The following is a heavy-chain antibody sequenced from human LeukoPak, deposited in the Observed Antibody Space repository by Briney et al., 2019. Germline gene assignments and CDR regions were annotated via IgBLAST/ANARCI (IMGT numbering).Heavy chain of an antibody. Sequence: GGSLRLSCAASGFTFSSYAMSWVRQAPGKGLEWVSAISGSGGSTYYADSVKGRFTIPRDNSKNTLYLQMNSLRAEGTAVYYCANEVSRRPFDYWGQGTLVTVSS. CDR1: GFTFSSYA. J-gene: IGHJ4*02. V-gene: IGHV3-23*01. D-gene: IGHD3-22*01. CDR3: ANEVSRRPFDY. CDR2: ISGSGGST.